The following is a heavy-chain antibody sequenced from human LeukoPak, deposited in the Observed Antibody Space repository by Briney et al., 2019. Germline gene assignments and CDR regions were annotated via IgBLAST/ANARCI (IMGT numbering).Heavy chain of an antibody. CDR3: ARALRYYDILTGYPYYFDY. J-gene: IGHJ4*02. V-gene: IGHV4-30-4*01. CDR2: IYYSANT. D-gene: IGHD3-9*01. Sequence: SETLSLTCTVSGGSISSGDYYWSWIRQPPGKGLEWIGYIYYSANTYYNPSLKSRVTISVDSSKNQFSLKLSSVTAADTAVYYCARALRYYDILTGYPYYFDYWGQGTLVTVSS. CDR1: GGSISSGDYY.